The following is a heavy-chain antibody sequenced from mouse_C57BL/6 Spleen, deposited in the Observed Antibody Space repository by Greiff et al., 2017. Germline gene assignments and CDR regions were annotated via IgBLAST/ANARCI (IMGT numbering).Heavy chain of an antibody. Sequence: EVQLVESGGGLVKPGGSLKLSCAASGFTFSSYAMSWVRQTPEKRLEWVATISDGGSYTYYPDNVKGRFTISRDNAKNNLYLQMSHLKSEDTAMYYCARDLNYYGSSYGFAYWGQGTLVTVSA. J-gene: IGHJ3*01. D-gene: IGHD1-1*01. CDR2: ISDGGSYT. V-gene: IGHV5-4*01. CDR1: GFTFSSYA. CDR3: ARDLNYYGSSYGFAY.